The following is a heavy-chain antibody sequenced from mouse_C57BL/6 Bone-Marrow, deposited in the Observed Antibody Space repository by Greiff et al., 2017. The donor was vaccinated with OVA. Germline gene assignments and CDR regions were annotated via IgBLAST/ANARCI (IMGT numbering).Heavy chain of an antibody. CDR3: ARQGDVLLLRAMDY. D-gene: IGHD1-1*01. CDR1: GFTFSSYG. CDR2: ISSGGSYT. Sequence: VQLKESGGDLVKPGGSLKLSCAASGFTFSSYGMSWVRQTPDKRLEWVATISSGGSYTYYPDSVKGRFTISRDNAKNTLYLQMSSVKSEDTAMYYCARQGDVLLLRAMDYWGQGTSVTVSS. V-gene: IGHV5-6*01. J-gene: IGHJ4*01.